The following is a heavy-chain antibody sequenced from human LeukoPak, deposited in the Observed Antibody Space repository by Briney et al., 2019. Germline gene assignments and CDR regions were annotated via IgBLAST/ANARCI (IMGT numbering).Heavy chain of an antibody. CDR2: ITSNSDGK. D-gene: IGHD1-26*01. Sequence: GGSLRLSCAASGFKFDDYAMHWVRQAPGKGLEGVPGITSNSDGKGYANSAQRRLTTSRNNAKNSLFLQVNSPRAEDTALYYCAQGLRELPTWGQGTLVTVSS. CDR1: GFKFDDYA. V-gene: IGHV3-9*01. J-gene: IGHJ5*02. CDR3: AQGLRELPT.